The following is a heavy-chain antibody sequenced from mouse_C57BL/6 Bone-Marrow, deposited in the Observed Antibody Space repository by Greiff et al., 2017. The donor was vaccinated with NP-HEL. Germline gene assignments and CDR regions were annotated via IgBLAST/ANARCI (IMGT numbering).Heavy chain of an antibody. J-gene: IGHJ3*01. Sequence: QVQLKQPGAELVKPGASVKLSCKASGYTFTSYWMQWVKQRPGQGLEWIGEIDPSDSYTNYNQKFKGKATLTVDTSSSTAYMQLSSPTSEDSAVYYCARSPWGSWFAYWGQGTLVTVSA. CDR1: GYTFTSYW. CDR3: ARSPWGSWFAY. CDR2: IDPSDSYT. V-gene: IGHV1-50*01.